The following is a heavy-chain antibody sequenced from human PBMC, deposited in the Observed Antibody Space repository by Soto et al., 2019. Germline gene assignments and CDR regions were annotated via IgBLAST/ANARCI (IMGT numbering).Heavy chain of an antibody. J-gene: IGHJ6*02. CDR3: ARGFGYQLGYYGMDV. Sequence: PSETLSLTCAVYGGSFSGYYWSWIRQPPGKGLEWIGEINHSGSTNYNPSLKSRVTISVDTSKNQFSLKLSSVTAADTAVYYCARGFGYQLGYYGMDVWGQGTTVTVS. CDR2: INHSGST. D-gene: IGHD2-2*01. V-gene: IGHV4-34*01. CDR1: GGSFSGYY.